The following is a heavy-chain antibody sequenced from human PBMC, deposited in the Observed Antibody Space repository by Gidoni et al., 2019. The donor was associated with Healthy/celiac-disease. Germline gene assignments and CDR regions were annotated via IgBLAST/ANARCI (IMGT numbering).Heavy chain of an antibody. CDR1: GFTFSSYS. CDR2: ISSSSSTI. Sequence: EVQLVESGGGLVQPGGSLRLSCAASGFTFSSYSMNWVRQAPGKGLEWVSYISSSSSTIYYADSVKGRFTISRDNAKNSLYLQMNSLRAEDTAVYYCARDSGPDAFDIWGQGTMVTVSS. CDR3: ARDSGPDAFDI. V-gene: IGHV3-48*04. J-gene: IGHJ3*02.